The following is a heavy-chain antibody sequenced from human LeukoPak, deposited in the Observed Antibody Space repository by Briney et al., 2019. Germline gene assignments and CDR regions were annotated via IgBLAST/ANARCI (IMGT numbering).Heavy chain of an antibody. J-gene: IGHJ4*02. V-gene: IGHV4-59*08. CDR2: IYYSGST. CDR1: GGSISSYY. Sequence: PSETLSLTCTVSGGSISSYYWSWIRQPPGKGLEWIGYIYYSGSTNYNPSLKSRVTISVDTFKNQFSLKLSSVTAADTAVYYCARVGATKGFDYWGQGTMVTVSS. D-gene: IGHD1-26*01. CDR3: ARVGATKGFDY.